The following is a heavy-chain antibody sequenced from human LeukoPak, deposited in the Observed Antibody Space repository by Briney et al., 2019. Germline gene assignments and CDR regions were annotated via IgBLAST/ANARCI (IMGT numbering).Heavy chain of an antibody. D-gene: IGHD5-12*01. CDR2: ISTSSSYI. V-gene: IGHV3-21*06. CDR1: GSTFSSYS. J-gene: IGHJ4*02. Sequence: GGSLRLSCTASGSTFSSYSMNWVRQAPGKGLEWVSSISTSSSYIYYADSVKGRFTISRDNARNSLYLQMNTLRAEDTAVYSCAGGSGWLIDYWGQGTLVTVSS. CDR3: AGGSGWLIDY.